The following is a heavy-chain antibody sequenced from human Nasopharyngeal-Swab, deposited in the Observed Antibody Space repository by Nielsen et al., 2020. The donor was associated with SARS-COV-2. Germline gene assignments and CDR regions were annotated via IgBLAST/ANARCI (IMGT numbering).Heavy chain of an antibody. CDR2: IYYSGST. CDR3: ARETAAADHFDP. CDR1: GGSISSGDYY. Sequence: SETLSLTCTVSGGSISSGDYYWSWIRQPPGKGLEWIGYIYYSGSTYYNPSLKSRVTISVDTSKNQFSLKLSSVTAADTAVYYCARETAAADHFDPWGQGTLVTVSS. V-gene: IGHV4-30-4*01. D-gene: IGHD6-13*01. J-gene: IGHJ5*02.